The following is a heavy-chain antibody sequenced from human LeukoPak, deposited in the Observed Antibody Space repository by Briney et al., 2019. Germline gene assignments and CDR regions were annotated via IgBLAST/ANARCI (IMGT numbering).Heavy chain of an antibody. V-gene: IGHV4-59*01. CDR2: IYYSGST. CDR3: ARGPTYYFDY. CDR1: GGSISSYY. Sequence: SETLSLTCTVSGGSISSYYWSWIRQPPGKGLEWIWYIYYSGSTNYNPSLKSRVTISVDTSKNQFSLKLSSVTAADTAVYYCARGPTYYFDYWGQGTLVTVSS. J-gene: IGHJ4*02.